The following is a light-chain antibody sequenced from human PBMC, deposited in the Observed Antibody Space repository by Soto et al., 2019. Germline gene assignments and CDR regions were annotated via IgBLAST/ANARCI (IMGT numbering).Light chain of an antibody. CDR2: GNV. CDR1: NSNIGADYD. V-gene: IGLV1-40*01. Sequence: QSALTQPPSVSGAPGQRVTISCTGSNSNIGADYDVHWYQQVPGTAPKLLIFGNVNRPSGVPDRFSASKSGASASLAIIGLQAEDEALYYCQTYDGNMSGYVFGTGTKLTVL. CDR3: QTYDGNMSGYV. J-gene: IGLJ1*01.